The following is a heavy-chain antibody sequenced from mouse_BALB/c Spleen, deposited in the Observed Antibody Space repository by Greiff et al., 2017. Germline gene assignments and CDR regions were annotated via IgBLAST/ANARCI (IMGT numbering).Heavy chain of an antibody. CDR1: GFTFRSYT. CDR2: ISNGGGST. V-gene: IGHV5-12-2*01. J-gene: IGHJ3*01. Sequence: EVMLVESGGCLVQPGGSLKLSCAASGFTFRSYTMSWVRQTPEKRLEWVAYISNGGGSTYYPDTVKGRFTISRDNAKNTLYLQMSSLKSEDTAMYYCASSQLGGFAYWGQGTLVTVSA. CDR3: ASSQLGGFAY. D-gene: IGHD4-1*02.